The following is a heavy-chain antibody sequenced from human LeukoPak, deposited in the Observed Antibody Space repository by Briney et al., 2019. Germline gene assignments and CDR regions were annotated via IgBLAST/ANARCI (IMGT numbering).Heavy chain of an antibody. J-gene: IGHJ3*02. Sequence: GGSLRLSCAASGFTFSSYSMNWARQAPGKGLEWVSSISSSSYIYYADSVKGRFTISRDNAKNSLYLQMNSLRAEDTAVYYCARTFYDSSGCYAFDIWGQGTMVTVSS. D-gene: IGHD3-22*01. V-gene: IGHV3-21*01. CDR3: ARTFYDSSGCYAFDI. CDR1: GFTFSSYS. CDR2: ISSSSYI.